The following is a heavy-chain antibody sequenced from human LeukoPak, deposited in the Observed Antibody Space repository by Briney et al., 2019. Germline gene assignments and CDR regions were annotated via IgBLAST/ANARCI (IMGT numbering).Heavy chain of an antibody. Sequence: ASVTVSCKASGYTFTGYYMHWVRQAPGQGLEWMGWINPNSGGTNYVQKFQGRVTMTRDTSISTAYMELSRLRSDDTAVYYCARDWGSGWYGLYYFDYWGQGTLVTVSS. J-gene: IGHJ4*02. V-gene: IGHV1-2*02. D-gene: IGHD6-19*01. CDR3: ARDWGSGWYGLYYFDY. CDR2: INPNSGGT. CDR1: GYTFTGYY.